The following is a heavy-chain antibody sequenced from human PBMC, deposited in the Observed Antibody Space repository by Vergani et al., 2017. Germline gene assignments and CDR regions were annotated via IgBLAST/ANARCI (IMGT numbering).Heavy chain of an antibody. CDR1: GGSFSGYY. J-gene: IGHJ6*02. D-gene: IGHD2-2*01. CDR3: ARETCSSTSCYGNYYYGMDV. V-gene: IGHV4-34*01. Sequence: QVQLQQWGAGLLKPSETLSLTCAVYGGSFSGYYWSWIRQPPGKGLEWIGEIKHSGSTNYNPSLKSRVTISVDTSKNQFSLKLSSVTAADTAVYYCARETCSSTSCYGNYYYGMDVWGQGTTVTVSS. CDR2: IKHSGST.